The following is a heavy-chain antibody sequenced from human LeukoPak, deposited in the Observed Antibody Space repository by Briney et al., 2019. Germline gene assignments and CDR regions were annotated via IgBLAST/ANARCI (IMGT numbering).Heavy chain of an antibody. CDR1: GFTFSSYW. CDR2: IKQDGSEK. D-gene: IGHD5-18*01. V-gene: IGHV3-7*01. CDR3: ASHVDTAMGTRPFDY. Sequence: GGSLRLSCAAAGFTFSSYWVSWVRQAPGKGLEWVANIKQDGSEKYYVDSVKGRFTISRDNAKNSLYLQMNSLRAEDTAVYYCASHVDTAMGTRPFDYWGQGTLVTVSS. J-gene: IGHJ4*02.